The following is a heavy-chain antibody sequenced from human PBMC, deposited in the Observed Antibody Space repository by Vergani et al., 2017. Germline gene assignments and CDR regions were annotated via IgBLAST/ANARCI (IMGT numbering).Heavy chain of an antibody. CDR3: ARTESFILRYFQWAL. V-gene: IGHV4-39*01. J-gene: IGHJ4*02. CDR1: GGYITRRSYY. D-gene: IGHD3-9*01. CDR2: IYHSGGA. Sequence: QLHLQESGPGLVKPSETLYVTCTVSGGYITRRSYYWGWIRPPPGNGLEWIGNIYHSGGAYYNPSLKGRVTISVDTSKNQFSLEVTSVTAADTAIYFCARTESFILRYFQWALWGQGTLVTVSS.